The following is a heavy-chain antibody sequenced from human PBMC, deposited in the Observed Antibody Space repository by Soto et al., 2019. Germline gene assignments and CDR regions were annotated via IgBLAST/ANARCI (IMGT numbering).Heavy chain of an antibody. D-gene: IGHD3-22*01. CDR2: ISGSGGST. Sequence: GGSLRLSCAASGFTFSSYAMSWARQAPGKGLEWVSAISGSGGSTYYADSVKGRFTISRDNSKNTLYLQMNSLRAEDTAVYYCAKPLRIVVAPDAFDIWGQGTMVTVSS. CDR3: AKPLRIVVAPDAFDI. V-gene: IGHV3-23*01. CDR1: GFTFSSYA. J-gene: IGHJ3*02.